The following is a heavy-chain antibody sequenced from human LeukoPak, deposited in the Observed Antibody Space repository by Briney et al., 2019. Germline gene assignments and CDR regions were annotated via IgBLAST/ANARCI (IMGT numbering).Heavy chain of an antibody. CDR2: IFYSGTT. D-gene: IGHD2-8*01. CDR1: GGSISSSSYY. CDR3: ARVVSDIVLMVYAIPGGWFDP. V-gene: IGHV4-39*07. Sequence: SETLSLTCTVSGGSISSSSYYWGWIRQPPGKGLEWIGTIFYSGTTYYNPSLKSRVTISVDTSKNQFSLKLSSVTAADTAVYYCARVVSDIVLMVYAIPGGWFDPWGQGTLVTVSS. J-gene: IGHJ5*02.